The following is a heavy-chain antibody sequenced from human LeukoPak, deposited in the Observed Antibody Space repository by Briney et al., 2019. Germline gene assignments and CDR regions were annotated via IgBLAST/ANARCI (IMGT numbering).Heavy chain of an antibody. Sequence: SGGSLRLPCAASGFRFSSYWMSWVRQAPGKGLEWVANINQDGTEKYYVDSVKGRFTISRDNAKNSLSLQMNSLRVEDTAVYYCARDGMPFDWWGQGNLVTVSS. CDR1: GFRFSSYW. D-gene: IGHD1-1*01. CDR2: INQDGTEK. J-gene: IGHJ4*02. CDR3: ARDGMPFDW. V-gene: IGHV3-7*04.